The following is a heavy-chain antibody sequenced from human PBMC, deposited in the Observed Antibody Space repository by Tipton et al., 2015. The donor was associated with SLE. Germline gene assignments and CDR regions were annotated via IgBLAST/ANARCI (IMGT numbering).Heavy chain of an antibody. Sequence: TLSLTCTVSGGSISSYYWSWIRQPPGKGLEWIGYIYYSGSTNYNPSLKSRVTISVDTSKNQFSLKLSSVTAADTAVYYCARDRAYGDSAGAFDIWGQGTMVTVSS. CDR3: ARDRAYGDSAGAFDI. D-gene: IGHD4-17*01. CDR2: IYYSGST. V-gene: IGHV4-59*01. J-gene: IGHJ3*02. CDR1: GGSISSYY.